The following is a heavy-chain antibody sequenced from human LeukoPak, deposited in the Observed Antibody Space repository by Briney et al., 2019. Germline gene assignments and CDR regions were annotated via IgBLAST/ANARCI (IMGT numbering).Heavy chain of an antibody. CDR2: ISPYNGNT. CDR1: GYTFSSYG. CDR3: ARDHYDFVWGSYRPYFDY. Sequence: ASVKVSCKVSGYTFSSYGISWVRQAPGQGLEWMGSISPYNGNTKYAEGLQGRVIMTADTSTGTVYIELRSLRSDDTAVFYCARDHYDFVWGSYRPYFDYWGQGTLVTVSS. D-gene: IGHD3-16*02. J-gene: IGHJ4*02. V-gene: IGHV1-18*04.